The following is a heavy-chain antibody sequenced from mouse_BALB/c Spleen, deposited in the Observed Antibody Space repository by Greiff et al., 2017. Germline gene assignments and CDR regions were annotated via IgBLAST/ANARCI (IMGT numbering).Heavy chain of an antibody. CDR1: GYTFTSYW. J-gene: IGHJ4*01. CDR2: INPSTGYT. D-gene: IGHD2-12*01. CDR3: ARGIRRDYAMDY. Sequence: VQLQQSGAELAKPGASVKMSCKASGYTFTSYWMHWVKQRPGQGLEWIGYINPSTGYTEYNQKFKDKATLTADKSSSTAYMQLSSLTSEDSAVYYCARGIRRDYAMDYWGQGNSVTVSS. V-gene: IGHV1-7*01.